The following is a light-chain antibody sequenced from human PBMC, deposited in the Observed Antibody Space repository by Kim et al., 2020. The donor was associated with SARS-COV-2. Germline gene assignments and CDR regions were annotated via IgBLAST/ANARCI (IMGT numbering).Light chain of an antibody. CDR2: YDS. Sequence: APGKTARITCGGKNIGSKSVHWYQQTPGQAPVLVIYYDSDRPSGIPERFSGSNSGNTATLTISRVEAGDEADYYCQVWDSSSDHPVFGGGTQLTVL. V-gene: IGLV3-21*04. J-gene: IGLJ3*02. CDR1: NIGSKS. CDR3: QVWDSSSDHPV.